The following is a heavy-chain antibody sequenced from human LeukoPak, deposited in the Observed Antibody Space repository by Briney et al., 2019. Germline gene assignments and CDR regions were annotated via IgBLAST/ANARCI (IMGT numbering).Heavy chain of an antibody. D-gene: IGHD3-3*01. V-gene: IGHV1-69*05. Sequence: ASVKVSCEASGGTFSSYAISWVRQAPGQGLEWMGGIIPIFGTANYAQKFQGRVTITTDESTSTAYMELSSLRSEDTAVYYCTRGPRGFLEWFNWFDPWGQGTLVTVSS. CDR3: TRGPRGFLEWFNWFDP. CDR2: IIPIFGTA. J-gene: IGHJ5*02. CDR1: GGTFSSYA.